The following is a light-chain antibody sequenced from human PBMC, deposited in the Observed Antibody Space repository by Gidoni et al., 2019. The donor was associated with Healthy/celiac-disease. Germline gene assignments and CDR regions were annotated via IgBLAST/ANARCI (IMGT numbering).Light chain of an antibody. V-gene: IGLV2-8*01. CDR2: EVS. J-gene: IGLJ3*02. Sequence: QSALTQPPSASGSPGQSVTISCTGTSSDVGGYHYVSWYQQHPGKAPKLMVYEVSKRPSGVPDRFSGSKSGNTASLTVSGLQAEDEADYYCSSRGVFGGGTKLTVL. CDR3: SSRGV. CDR1: SSDVGGYHY.